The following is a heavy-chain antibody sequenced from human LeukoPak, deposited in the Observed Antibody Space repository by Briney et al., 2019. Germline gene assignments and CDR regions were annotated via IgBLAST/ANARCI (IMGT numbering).Heavy chain of an antibody. CDR1: GFTFSSYA. CDR2: ISASGGST. D-gene: IGHD3-22*01. CDR3: ASQRITMIVVVIFDAFDI. J-gene: IGHJ3*02. V-gene: IGHV3-23*01. Sequence: GGSLRLSCAASGFTFSSYAMSWVRQAPGKGLEWVSAISASGGSTYYADSVKGRFTISRDNSKNTLYLQMNSLRAEDTAVYYCASQRITMIVVVIFDAFDIWGQGTMVTVSS.